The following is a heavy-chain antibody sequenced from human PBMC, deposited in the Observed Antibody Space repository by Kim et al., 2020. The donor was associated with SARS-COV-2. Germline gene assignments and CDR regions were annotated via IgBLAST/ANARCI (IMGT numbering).Heavy chain of an antibody. Sequence: ADAVNGRFTLARNNAKNSLYLQMNSLRAEETALYYCAKDSSSSSRGSFDYWGQGTLVTVSS. V-gene: IGHV3-9*01. D-gene: IGHD6-6*01. J-gene: IGHJ4*02. CDR3: AKDSSSSSRGSFDY.